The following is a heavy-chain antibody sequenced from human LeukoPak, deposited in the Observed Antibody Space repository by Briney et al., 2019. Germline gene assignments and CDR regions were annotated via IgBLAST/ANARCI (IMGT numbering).Heavy chain of an antibody. CDR1: DHLFASYH. J-gene: IGHJ4*02. V-gene: IGHV1-18*01. Sequence: ASVKVSCKASDHLFASYHFSWVRQAPGQGLEWMGWITTDNDDTVYAQKFQGRITMTTDTSTTTAFMELRSLRSDDTAVYYCASLNYEILTGAVSLDYWGQGTLVTVSS. CDR3: ASLNYEILTGAVSLDY. D-gene: IGHD3-9*01. CDR2: ITTDNDDT.